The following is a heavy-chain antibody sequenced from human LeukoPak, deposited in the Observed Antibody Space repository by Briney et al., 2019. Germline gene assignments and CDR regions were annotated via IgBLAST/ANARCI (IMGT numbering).Heavy chain of an antibody. J-gene: IGHJ3*01. D-gene: IGHD5-12*01. CDR1: GYSLTELS. CDR3: ATVKDFGYSGTRDAFDL. CDR2: FDPEDGET. Sequence: ASVKVSCKVSGYSLTELSMHLVRQAPGTGLEWMGGFDPEDGETIYAQKFQGRVTMTEDTSTDTAYMELSSLRSEDTAVYYCATVKDFGYSGTRDAFDLWGQGTMVTVSS. V-gene: IGHV1-24*01.